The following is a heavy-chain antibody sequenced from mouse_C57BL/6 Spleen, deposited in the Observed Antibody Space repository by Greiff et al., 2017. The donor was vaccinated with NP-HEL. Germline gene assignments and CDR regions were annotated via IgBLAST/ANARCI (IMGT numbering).Heavy chain of an antibody. V-gene: IGHV5-4*01. CDR1: GFPFSSYA. CDR3: ARDWVFDY. Sequence: EVQVVESGGGLVKPGGSLKLSCAASGFPFSSYAMSWFRQTPEKRLEWVATISDGGSYTYYPDNVKGRFTISRDNAKNNLYLQMSHLKSEDTAMYYCARDWVFDYWGQGTTLTVSS. J-gene: IGHJ2*01. CDR2: ISDGGSYT.